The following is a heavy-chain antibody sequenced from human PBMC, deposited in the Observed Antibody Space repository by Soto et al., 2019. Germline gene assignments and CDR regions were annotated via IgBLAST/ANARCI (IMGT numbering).Heavy chain of an antibody. V-gene: IGHV1-2*04. CDR2: INPNSGGT. D-gene: IGHD3-10*01. Sequence: QVQLVQSGAEVKKPGASVKVSCKASGYTFTGYYMHWVRQAPGQGLEWMGWINPNSGGTSYAQQFQGWVTMTRDTSIGTAYMELSRLKSDDTAEYYCARDGREYYFDYWGQGTLVTVSS. CDR1: GYTFTGYY. CDR3: ARDGREYYFDY. J-gene: IGHJ4*02.